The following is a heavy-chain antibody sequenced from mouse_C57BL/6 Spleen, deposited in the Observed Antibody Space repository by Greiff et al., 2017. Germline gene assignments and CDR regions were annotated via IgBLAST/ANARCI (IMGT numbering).Heavy chain of an antibody. Sequence: QVQLKESGAELVKPGASVKISCKASGYAFSSYWMNWVKQRPGKGLEWIGQIYPGDGDTNYNGKFKGKATLTADKSSSTAYMQLSSLTSEDSAVYFCARSGTTGTRFAYWGQGTLVTVSA. V-gene: IGHV1-80*01. D-gene: IGHD1-2*01. CDR3: ARSGTTGTRFAY. J-gene: IGHJ3*01. CDR2: IYPGDGDT. CDR1: GYAFSSYW.